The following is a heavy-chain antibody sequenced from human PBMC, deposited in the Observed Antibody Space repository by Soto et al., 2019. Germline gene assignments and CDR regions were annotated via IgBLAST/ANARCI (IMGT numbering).Heavy chain of an antibody. J-gene: IGHJ4*02. CDR1: GFTFGSYA. D-gene: IGHD3-22*01. Sequence: GGSLRLSCAASGFTFGSYAMSWVRPAPGKGLEWVSAISGSGGSTYYADSVKGRFTISRDNSKNTLYLQMNSLRAEDTAVYYCAKDPSSGYYGVTAPDWGQGTLVTVSS. CDR2: ISGSGGST. V-gene: IGHV3-23*01. CDR3: AKDPSSGYYGVTAPD.